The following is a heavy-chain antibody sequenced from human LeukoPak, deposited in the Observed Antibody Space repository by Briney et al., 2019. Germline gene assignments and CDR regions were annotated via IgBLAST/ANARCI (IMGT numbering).Heavy chain of an antibody. CDR3: ARDRSYP. J-gene: IGHJ5*02. Sequence: PSETLSLTCTVSGGPISSDTYYWGWIRQPPGKGLEWIGSVYYSGNTYYNPSLKSRVTISVDTSKNQFSLKLTSVTAADTAVYYCARDRSYPWGRGTLVTVSS. V-gene: IGHV4-39*07. CDR1: GGPISSDTYY. CDR2: VYYSGNT.